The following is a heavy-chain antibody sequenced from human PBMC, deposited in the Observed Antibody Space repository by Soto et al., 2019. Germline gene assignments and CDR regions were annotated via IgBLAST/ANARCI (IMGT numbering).Heavy chain of an antibody. CDR3: ARDSGSSTVTYYYFGMDV. D-gene: IGHD3-10*01. CDR2: ISAYSGNT. V-gene: IGHV1-18*01. CDR1: GYAFRTYA. J-gene: IGHJ6*02. Sequence: QVQLVQSGTEVKKPGASVKVSCKASGYAFRTYAISWERQAPGKGLGGLGWISAYSGNTNYEQKFQGRVTMTTDTSTFTSYMELRSLRSDDTAVYYCARDSGSSTVTYYYFGMDVWGQGTTVTVSS.